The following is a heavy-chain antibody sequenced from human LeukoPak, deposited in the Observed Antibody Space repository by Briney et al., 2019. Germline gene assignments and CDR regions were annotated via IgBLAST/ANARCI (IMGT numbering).Heavy chain of an antibody. CDR2: INHSGST. J-gene: IGHJ4*02. CDR3: ARAPVSSIAAGGFGY. Sequence: PSETLSLTCAVYGGSFSGYYWSWIRQPPGKGLEWIGEINHSGSTNYNPSLKSRVTISVDTSKNQFSLKLSSATAADTAVYYCARAPVSSIAAGGFGYWGQGTLVTVSS. V-gene: IGHV4-34*01. CDR1: GGSFSGYY. D-gene: IGHD6-6*01.